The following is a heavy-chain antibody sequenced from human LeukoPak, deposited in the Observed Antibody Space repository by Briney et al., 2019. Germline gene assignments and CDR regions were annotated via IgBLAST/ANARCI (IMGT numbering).Heavy chain of an antibody. CDR1: GASVTSYY. Sequence: SETLSLTCTVSGASVTSYYWSWIRQPVGKGLEWFGRIYTNGTVNYNPSLKSRVTMSRETSKNQFSLKLTSVTAADTAVFYCARLLGSSGYAGDWYFDLWGRGILVTVSS. V-gene: IGHV4-4*07. CDR2: IYTNGTV. CDR3: ARLLGSSGYAGDWYFDL. J-gene: IGHJ2*01. D-gene: IGHD3-22*01.